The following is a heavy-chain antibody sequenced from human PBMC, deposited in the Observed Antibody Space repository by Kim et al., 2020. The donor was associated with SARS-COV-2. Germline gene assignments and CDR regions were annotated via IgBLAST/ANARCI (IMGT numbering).Heavy chain of an antibody. V-gene: IGHV1-46*01. J-gene: IGHJ6*03. CDR1: GYTFTSYY. D-gene: IGHD5-12*01. Sequence: ASVKVSCKASGYTFTSYYMHWVRQAPGQGLEWMGIINPSGGSTSYAQKFQGRVTMTRDTSTSTVYMELSSLRSEDTAVYYCARDAFHLLGVATLRPLYYYYYYMDVWGKGTTVTVSS. CDR3: ARDAFHLLGVATLRPLYYYYYYMDV. CDR2: INPSGGST.